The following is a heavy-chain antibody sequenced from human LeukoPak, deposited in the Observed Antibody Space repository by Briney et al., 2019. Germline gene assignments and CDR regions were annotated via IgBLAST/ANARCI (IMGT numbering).Heavy chain of an antibody. CDR1: GFTVSSNY. CDR3: ARENHYYDSSGFDY. D-gene: IGHD3-22*01. V-gene: IGHV3-53*04. Sequence: GGSLRLSCAASGFTVSSNYMSWVRQAPGKGLEWVSVIYSGGSTYYADSVKGRFTISRHNSKNTLYLQMNSLRAEDTAVYYCARENHYYDSSGFDYWGQGTLVTVSS. CDR2: IYSGGST. J-gene: IGHJ4*02.